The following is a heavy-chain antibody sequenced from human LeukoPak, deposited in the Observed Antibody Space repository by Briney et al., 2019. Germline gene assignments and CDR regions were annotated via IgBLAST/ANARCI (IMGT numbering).Heavy chain of an antibody. J-gene: IGHJ3*02. CDR1: GFTFSSYW. V-gene: IGHV3-30*02. CDR2: IRYDGSNK. Sequence: GGSLRLSCAASGFTFSSYWMTWVRQAPGKGLEWVAFIRYDGSNKYYADSVKGRFTISRDNSKNTLYLQMNSLRAEDTAVYYCAKDYTGAFDIWGQGTMVTVSS. CDR3: AKDYTGAFDI.